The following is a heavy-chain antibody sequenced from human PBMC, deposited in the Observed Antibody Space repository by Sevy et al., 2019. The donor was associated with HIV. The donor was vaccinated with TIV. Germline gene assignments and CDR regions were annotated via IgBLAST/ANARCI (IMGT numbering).Heavy chain of an antibody. CDR3: ARGGVDYYGSGSAGSYYYYYYMDV. V-gene: IGHV6-1*01. CDR2: TYYRSKWYN. Sequence: SQTLSLTCAISGDSVCSNSAAWNWIRQSPSRGLEWLGRTYYRSKWYNDYAVSVKSRITINPDTSKNQFSLQLNSVTPEDTAVYYCARGGVDYYGSGSAGSYYYYYYMDVWGKGTTVTSP. CDR1: GDSVCSNSAA. D-gene: IGHD3-10*01. J-gene: IGHJ6*03.